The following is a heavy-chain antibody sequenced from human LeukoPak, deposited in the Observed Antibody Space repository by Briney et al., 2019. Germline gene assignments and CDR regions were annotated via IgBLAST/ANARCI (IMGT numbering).Heavy chain of an antibody. D-gene: IGHD6-13*01. V-gene: IGHV1-2*06. CDR1: GYTFTGYY. CDR2: INPNSGGT. CDR3: ARGEAGYPDY. Sequence: ASVTVSCTASGYTFTGYYLHWVRQAPGQGLEWMGRINPNSGGTNYAQKFQGRVTMTRDTSTSTVYMELSRLRSDDTAVYYCARGEAGYPDYWGQGTLVTVSS. J-gene: IGHJ4*02.